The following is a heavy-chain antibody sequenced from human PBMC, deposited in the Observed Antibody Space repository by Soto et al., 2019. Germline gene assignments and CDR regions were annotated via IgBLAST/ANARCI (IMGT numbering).Heavy chain of an antibody. D-gene: IGHD2-8*01. CDR2: VSANNGHT. CDR1: GFTFSNYG. Sequence: ASVKVSCKASGFTFSNYGLNWVRESPGQGLEWMGWVSANNGHTNYAQNLQGRVSMTTDTSTSTAYMELRGLTFDDTAVYYCARDIESVTAKHFFYYYAMDVWGQGTTVTVSS. J-gene: IGHJ6*02. V-gene: IGHV1-18*01. CDR3: ARDIESVTAKHFFYYYAMDV.